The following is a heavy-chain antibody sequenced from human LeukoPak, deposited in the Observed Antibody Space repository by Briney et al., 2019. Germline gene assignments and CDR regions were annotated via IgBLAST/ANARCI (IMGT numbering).Heavy chain of an antibody. Sequence: SVKVSCKASGYTFTSYAISWVRQAPGQGLEWMGRIIPILGIANYAQKFQGRVTITADKSTSTAYMELSSLRSEDTAVYYCARDDPDDYGDYGYFDYWGQGTLVTVSS. V-gene: IGHV1-69*04. J-gene: IGHJ4*02. CDR1: GYTFTSYA. CDR2: IIPILGIA. CDR3: ARDDPDDYGDYGYFDY. D-gene: IGHD4-17*01.